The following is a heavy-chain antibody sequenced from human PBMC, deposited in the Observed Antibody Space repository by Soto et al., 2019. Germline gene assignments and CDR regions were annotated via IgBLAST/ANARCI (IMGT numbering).Heavy chain of an antibody. V-gene: IGHV3-7*01. CDR3: ARDRSFWSGNYYYGMDV. CDR2: IKQDGSEK. Sequence: GGSLRLSCAASGFTFSSYRMSWVRQAPGKGLEWVANIKQDGSEKYYVDSVKGRFTISRDNAKNSLYLQMNSLRAEDTAVYYCARDRSFWSGNYYYGMDVWGQGTTVTVSS. J-gene: IGHJ6*02. CDR1: GFTFSSYR. D-gene: IGHD3-3*01.